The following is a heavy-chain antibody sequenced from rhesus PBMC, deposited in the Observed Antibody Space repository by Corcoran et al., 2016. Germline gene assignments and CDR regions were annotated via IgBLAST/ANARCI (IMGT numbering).Heavy chain of an antibody. CDR2: ILGGSVST. J-gene: IGHJ4*01. V-gene: IGHV4-147*01. D-gene: IGHD2-27*01. Sequence: QVQLQESGQGLVKPSETLSLTCAVSGGSININYWSWLRQSPGKGLEWIAHILGGSVSTSHNPSLKSPVTISTDPSKNQFSLKLTSVTAADTALYYCARYTMTAMDYWGQGVLVIVSS. CDR3: ARYTMTAMDY. CDR1: GGSININY.